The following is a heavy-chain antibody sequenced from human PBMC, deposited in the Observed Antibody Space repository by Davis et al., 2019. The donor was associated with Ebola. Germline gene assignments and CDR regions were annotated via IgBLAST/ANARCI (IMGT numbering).Heavy chain of an antibody. D-gene: IGHD6-13*01. Sequence: PGGSLRLSCTVSGGSISSHYWSWIRQPPGKGLEWIGYIYYSGSTNYNPSLKSRVTISVDTSKNQFSLKLSSVTAADTAVYYCARGVAAAGNFDYWGQGTLVTVSS. CDR2: IYYSGST. CDR1: GGSISSHY. CDR3: ARGVAAAGNFDY. V-gene: IGHV4-59*08. J-gene: IGHJ4*02.